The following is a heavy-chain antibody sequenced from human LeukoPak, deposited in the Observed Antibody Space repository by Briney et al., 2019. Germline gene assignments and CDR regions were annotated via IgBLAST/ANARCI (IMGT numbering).Heavy chain of an antibody. CDR2: IDTNTGNP. V-gene: IGHV7-4-1*02. CDR3: ARGYDSSGYFSD. D-gene: IGHD3-22*01. J-gene: IGHJ4*02. Sequence: ASVKVSCKASGYPFSSNAINWVRQAPGQGLEWMGWIDTNTGNPTYAQGFTGQFVFSLDTSVSTAYLQISSLKAEDTAEYFCARGYDSSGYFSDWGQGTLVTVSS. CDR1: GYPFSSNA.